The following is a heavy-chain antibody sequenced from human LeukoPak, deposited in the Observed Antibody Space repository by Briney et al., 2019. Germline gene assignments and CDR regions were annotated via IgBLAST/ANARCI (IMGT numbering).Heavy chain of an antibody. D-gene: IGHD2-15*01. CDR2: ISGSGGST. CDR1: GFTFSSYA. CDR3: AKADIVVVVAAIRFDY. J-gene: IGHJ4*02. V-gene: IGHV3-23*01. Sequence: GGSLRLSCAASGFTFSSYAMSWVRQAPGKGLEWVSAISGSGGSTYYADSVKGRFTISRDNSKNTLYLQKNSLRAEDTAVYYCAKADIVVVVAAIRFDYWGQGTLVTVSS.